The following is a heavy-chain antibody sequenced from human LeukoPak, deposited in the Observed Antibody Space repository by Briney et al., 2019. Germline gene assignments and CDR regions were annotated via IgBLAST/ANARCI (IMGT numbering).Heavy chain of an antibody. Sequence: NPGGSLRLSRAASGFTFSNAWMSWVRQAPGKGLEWVGRIKSKTDGGTTDYAAPVKGRFTISRDDSKNTLYLQMNSLKTEDTAVFYCTTESSSFVGFDYWGQGTLVTVSS. CDR1: GFTFSNAW. CDR3: TTESSSFVGFDY. V-gene: IGHV3-15*01. D-gene: IGHD6-13*01. CDR2: IKSKTDGGTT. J-gene: IGHJ4*02.